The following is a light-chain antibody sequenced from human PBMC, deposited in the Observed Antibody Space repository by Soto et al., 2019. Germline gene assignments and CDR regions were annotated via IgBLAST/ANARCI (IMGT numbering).Light chain of an antibody. CDR3: GTWDTSLSAWV. J-gene: IGLJ3*02. CDR1: NSNIGNNF. Sequence: QSALTQPPSVSAAPGQKVTISCSGRNSNIGNNFVSWYRQFPGTAPKLLIYGNNKRPSGIPDRFSGSKSGTSAILGITGLQTGDEADYYCGTWDTSLSAWVFGGGTKVTVL. CDR2: GNN. V-gene: IGLV1-51*01.